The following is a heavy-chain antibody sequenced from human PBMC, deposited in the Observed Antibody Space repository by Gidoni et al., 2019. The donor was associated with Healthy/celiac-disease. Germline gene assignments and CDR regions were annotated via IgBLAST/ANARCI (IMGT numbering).Heavy chain of an antibody. CDR3: ARARAARKLLYYFDY. Sequence: VQLQESGPGLVKPSQTMSLPCTVSGGSISSGGDYWSWSRQHPGKGLEWIGYIYYSGSTYYNPSLKSGVTRSVDTSKNQFCLKLSSVTAADTAVYYCARARAARKLLYYFDYGSQGTRVTVSS. CDR2: IYYSGST. CDR1: GGSISSGGDY. J-gene: IGHJ4*02. D-gene: IGHD6-6*01. V-gene: IGHV4-31*03.